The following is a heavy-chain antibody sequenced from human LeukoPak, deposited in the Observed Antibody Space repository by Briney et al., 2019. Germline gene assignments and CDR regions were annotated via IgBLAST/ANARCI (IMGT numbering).Heavy chain of an antibody. CDR1: GFTFDDYG. D-gene: IGHD6-13*01. J-gene: IGHJ4*02. V-gene: IGHV3-20*01. CDR2: INWNGGST. CDR3: ARGGSSSWYYSLFDY. Sequence: PGGSLSLSCAASGFTFDDYGMSWVRQAPGKGLEWVSGINWNGGSTGYADSVKGRFTISRDNAKNSLYLQMNSLRAEDTALYHCARGGSSSWYYSLFDYWGQGTLVTVSS.